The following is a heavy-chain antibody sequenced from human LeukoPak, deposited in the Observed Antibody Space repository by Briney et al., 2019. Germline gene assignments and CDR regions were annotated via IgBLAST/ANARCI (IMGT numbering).Heavy chain of an antibody. D-gene: IGHD2-2*01. J-gene: IGHJ2*01. CDR2: IYYTGST. CDR1: GGAITNYY. CDR3: ARGGAYPHWYFDL. V-gene: IGHV4-59*01. Sequence: PSETLSLTCGVAGGAITNYYWNWIRQAPGKGLEWLGYIYYTGSTTYNPSVKSRITISLDTSKKQISLKLRSVTAADTAVYYCARGGAYPHWYFDLWGRGTLVTVSS.